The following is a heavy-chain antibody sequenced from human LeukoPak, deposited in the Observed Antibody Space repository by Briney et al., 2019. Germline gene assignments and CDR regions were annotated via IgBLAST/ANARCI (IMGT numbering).Heavy chain of an antibody. V-gene: IGHV1-69*04. CDR2: IIPILGIA. J-gene: IGHJ5*02. CDR1: GGTFSSYA. D-gene: IGHD2-2*01. Sequence: SVKVSCKASGGTFSSYAISWVRQVPGQGLEWMGRIIPILGIANYAQKFQGRVTITADKSTSTAYMELSSLRSEDTAVYYCARELDCSSTSCYLDPWGQGTLVTVSS. CDR3: ARELDCSSTSCYLDP.